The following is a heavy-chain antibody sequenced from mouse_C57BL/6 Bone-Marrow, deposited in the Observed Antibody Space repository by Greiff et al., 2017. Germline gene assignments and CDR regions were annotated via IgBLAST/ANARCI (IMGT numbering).Heavy chain of an antibody. V-gene: IGHV1-81*01. J-gene: IGHJ1*03. CDR2: IYPRSGNT. Sequence: VQLQQSGAELARPGASVKLSCKASGYTFTSYGISWVKQRTGQGLEWIGEIYPRSGNTYYNEKFKGKGTLTADKSACTAYMELRSLTSEDSAVYFCARLYYYGRDWYFDVWGTGTTVTVSS. CDR1: GYTFTSYG. D-gene: IGHD1-1*01. CDR3: ARLYYYGRDWYFDV.